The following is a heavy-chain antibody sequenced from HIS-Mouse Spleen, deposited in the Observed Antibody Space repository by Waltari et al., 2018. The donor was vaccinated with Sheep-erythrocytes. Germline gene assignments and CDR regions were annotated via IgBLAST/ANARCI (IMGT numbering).Heavy chain of an antibody. CDR3: ARDGNGRYCSGGSCYLFDY. V-gene: IGHV1-2*02. Sequence: QVQLVQSGAEVKKPGASVKVSCKASGYTFTGYYMHWVRQAPGQGLEWMGWINPNSGGTNYAQKFQGRVTMTRDTSISTAYMELSRLRSDDTAVYYCARDGNGRYCSGGSCYLFDYWGQGTLVTVSS. CDR1: GYTFTGYY. J-gene: IGHJ4*02. CDR2: INPNSGGT. D-gene: IGHD2-15*01.